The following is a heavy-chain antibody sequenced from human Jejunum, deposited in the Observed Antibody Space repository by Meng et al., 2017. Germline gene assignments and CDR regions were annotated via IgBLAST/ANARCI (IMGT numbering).Heavy chain of an antibody. V-gene: IGHV1-69*06. Sequence: SAKVSCKASGGTVTSYGISWVRQAPGQGLEWMGRIIPIFGTTYYAQKFQDRVMITADKSTSTAYMELSSLRSEGTAMYYCARDLNRYYDGSGDYYFDYWGQGTLVTVSS. D-gene: IGHD3-22*01. J-gene: IGHJ4*02. CDR3: ARDLNRYYDGSGDYYFDY. CDR1: GGTVTSYG. CDR2: IIPIFGTT.